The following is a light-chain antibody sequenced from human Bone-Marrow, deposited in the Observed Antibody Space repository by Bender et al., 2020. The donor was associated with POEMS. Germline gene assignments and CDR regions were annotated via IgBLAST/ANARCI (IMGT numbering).Light chain of an antibody. CDR2: DDS. V-gene: IGLV3-21*03. CDR3: QVADSSSDRVV. CDR1: KIGTKS. J-gene: IGLJ2*01. Sequence: SYVLTQPPAVSVAPGKTASIICGGDKIGTKSVHWYHQKPGQAPVLVVYDDSDRPSGIPERFSGSNSGNTATLTITRVEAGYEADYYCQVADSSSDRVVFGGGTKLTVL.